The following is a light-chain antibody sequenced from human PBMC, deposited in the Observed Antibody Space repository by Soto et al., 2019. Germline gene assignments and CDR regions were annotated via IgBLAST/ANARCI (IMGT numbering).Light chain of an antibody. CDR3: QQYNNWPIT. CDR2: GAS. Sequence: EIVMTQSPATLSVSPGERATLSCRASQSVSSKLAWYQQKPGQAPRLLIYGASTRATGIPARFSGSGSGTEFTLTVSSLQSEDFAVYYCQQYNNWPITFGGGTKVAIK. V-gene: IGKV3-15*01. J-gene: IGKJ4*01. CDR1: QSVSSK.